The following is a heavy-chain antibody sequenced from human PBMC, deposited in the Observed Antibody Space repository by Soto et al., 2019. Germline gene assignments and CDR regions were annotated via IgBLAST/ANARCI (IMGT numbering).Heavy chain of an antibody. CDR1: WYTLPSYA. J-gene: IGHJ4*02. Sequence: SEQVAFKASWYTLPSYAIHWVRQAPGQRLEWMGWINAGEGNTKYSQNFQGRVTITRDTSASTAYMELRSLRSEDTAVYYCARDHETYYYGSGSYYNRPEFEYWAQGSLVSVHS. D-gene: IGHD3-10*01. V-gene: IGHV1-3*01. CDR2: INAGEGNT. CDR3: ARDHETYYYGSGSYYNRPEFEY.